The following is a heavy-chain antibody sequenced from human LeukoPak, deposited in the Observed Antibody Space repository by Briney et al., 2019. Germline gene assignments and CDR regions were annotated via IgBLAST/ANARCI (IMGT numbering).Heavy chain of an antibody. D-gene: IGHD3-10*01. CDR1: GDSISRSNYY. CDR3: ARLLPPYGPGSPHPHQFDY. J-gene: IGHJ4*02. CDR2: IYYRRSN. Sequence: KPSETLSLTCTVSGDSISRSNYYWGWIRQPPGKGLEWIGSIYYRRSNDYNPSLKSRVTICVDTSKNQYSLDLSPVTAADTAVYYCARLLPPYGPGSPHPHQFDYWGQGTLLSVLS. V-gene: IGHV4-39*01.